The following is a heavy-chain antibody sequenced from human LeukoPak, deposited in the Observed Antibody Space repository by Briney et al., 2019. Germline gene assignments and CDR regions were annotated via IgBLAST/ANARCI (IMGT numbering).Heavy chain of an antibody. CDR2: IIPILGIA. D-gene: IGHD3-22*01. V-gene: IGHV1-69*04. Sequence: ASVKVSCKASGGTFSSYAISWVRQAPGQGLEWMGRIIPILGIANYAQKFQGRVTITADKSTSTAYMELSRLRSEDTAVYCCALQGYYDSSGLGEFDYWGQGTLVTVSS. J-gene: IGHJ4*02. CDR3: ALQGYYDSSGLGEFDY. CDR1: GGTFSSYA.